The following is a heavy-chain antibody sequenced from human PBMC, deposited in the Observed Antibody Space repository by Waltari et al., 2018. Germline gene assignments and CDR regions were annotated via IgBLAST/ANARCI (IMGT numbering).Heavy chain of an antibody. D-gene: IGHD3-22*01. J-gene: IGHJ4*02. Sequence: EVQLLESGGGLVQPGGSLRLSCAASGFTFSSYAMSWVRQAPGKGLEWVSAISGSGGSTYYADSVKGRFTISRDNSKNTLYLQMNSLRAEDTAVYYCAKLVSYYYDSSGYYLSSYYFDYWGQGTLVIVSS. CDR1: GFTFSSYA. CDR2: ISGSGGST. CDR3: AKLVSYYYDSSGYYLSSYYFDY. V-gene: IGHV3-23*01.